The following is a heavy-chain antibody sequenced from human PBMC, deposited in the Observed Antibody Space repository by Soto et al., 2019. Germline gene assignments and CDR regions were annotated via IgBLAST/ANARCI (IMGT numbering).Heavy chain of an antibody. J-gene: IGHJ3*02. Sequence: SLRLSCAASGFTFDDYAMHWVRQAPGKGLEWVSGISWNSGSIGYADSVKGRFTISRDNAKNSLYLQMNSLRAEDTALYYCAKASAEYYYDSSGPFFDIWGQGTMVTVSS. CDR2: ISWNSGSI. D-gene: IGHD3-22*01. V-gene: IGHV3-9*01. CDR1: GFTFDDYA. CDR3: AKASAEYYYDSSGPFFDI.